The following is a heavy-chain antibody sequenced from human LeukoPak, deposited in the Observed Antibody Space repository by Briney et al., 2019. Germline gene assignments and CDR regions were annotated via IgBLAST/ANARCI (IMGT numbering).Heavy chain of an antibody. CDR2: IYYSGST. Sequence: SQTLSPTCTVSGGSISSGDYYWSWIRQPPGKGLEWIEYIYYSGSTYYNPSLKSRVTISVDTSKNQFSLKLSSVTAADTAVYYCARARYSYGSNYNYWGQGTLVTVSS. CDR1: GGSISSGDYY. J-gene: IGHJ4*02. V-gene: IGHV4-30-4*01. D-gene: IGHD5-18*01. CDR3: ARARYSYGSNYNY.